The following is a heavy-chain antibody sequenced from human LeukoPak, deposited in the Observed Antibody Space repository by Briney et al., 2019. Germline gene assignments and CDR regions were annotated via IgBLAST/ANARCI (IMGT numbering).Heavy chain of an antibody. CDR2: IYAGGRS. V-gene: IGHV4-61*02. CDR1: NVSISSGSHY. CDR3: ASDHSGWLGLGY. J-gene: IGHJ4*02. Sequence: PSETLSLTCTVSNVSISSGSHYWNWIRQPAGKGLEWIGRIYAGGRSNYNPSLRGRVTISVDTSKNQFSLRLSSVTATDTGVYYCASDHSGWLGLGYWGQGTLVSVSS. D-gene: IGHD6-19*01.